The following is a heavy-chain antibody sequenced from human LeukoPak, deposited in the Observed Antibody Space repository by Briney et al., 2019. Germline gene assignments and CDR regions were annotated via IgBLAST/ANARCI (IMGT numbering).Heavy chain of an antibody. Sequence: GGSLRLSCAASGFTFSSYAMSWVRQAPGKGLEWVSAISGSGGSTYYADSVKGRFTISRDNAKNTLYLQMNSLRAEDTAVYYCAKDLYSSSWSYFDYWGQGTLVTVSS. CDR2: ISGSGGST. D-gene: IGHD6-13*01. V-gene: IGHV3-23*01. J-gene: IGHJ4*02. CDR1: GFTFSSYA. CDR3: AKDLYSSSWSYFDY.